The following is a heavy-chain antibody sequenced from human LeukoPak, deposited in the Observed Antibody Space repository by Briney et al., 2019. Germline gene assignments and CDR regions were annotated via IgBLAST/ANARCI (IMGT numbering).Heavy chain of an antibody. D-gene: IGHD6-6*01. CDR1: XYTXTGYY. J-gene: IGHJ6*03. V-gene: IGHV1-2*02. CDR2: INPNSGGT. Sequence: GASVXXXXXASXYTXTGYYMHWVRQAPGQRREWMGWINPNSGGTNYAQKFQGRVTMTRDTSISTAYMELSRLRSDDTAVYYCARAGSSSSPGKHYYYYYMDVWGKGTTVTVSS. CDR3: ARAGSSSSPGKHYYYYYMDV.